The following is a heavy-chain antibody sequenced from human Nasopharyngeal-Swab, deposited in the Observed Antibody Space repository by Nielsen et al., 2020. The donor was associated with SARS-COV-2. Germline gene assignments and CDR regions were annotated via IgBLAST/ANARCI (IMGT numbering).Heavy chain of an antibody. D-gene: IGHD5-24*01. Sequence: GESLKISCAASGFTFSSYGMHWVRQAPGKGLEWVSALRYDGSNKYYADSVKGRFTISRDNSKNTLYLQMNSLSAEDTAVYYCARDLPFSYSYNKQHRDYWGQGTLVTVSS. CDR2: LRYDGSNK. CDR1: GFTFSSYG. CDR3: ARDLPFSYSYNKQHRDY. V-gene: IGHV3-33*01. J-gene: IGHJ4*02.